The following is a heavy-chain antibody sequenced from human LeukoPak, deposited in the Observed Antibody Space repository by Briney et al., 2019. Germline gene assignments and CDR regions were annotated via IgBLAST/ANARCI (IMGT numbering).Heavy chain of an antibody. J-gene: IGHJ4*02. CDR3: ARDRDAYVIVRYFDWLSPLDY. V-gene: IGHV3-11*04. Sequence: GGSLRLSCAASGFTFSDYYMSWIRQAPGKGLEWVSYISSSGSTIYYADSVKGRFTISRDNAKNSLYLQMNSLRAEDTAVYYCARDRDAYVIVRYFDWLSPLDYWGQGTLVTVSS. CDR2: ISSSGSTI. D-gene: IGHD3-9*01. CDR1: GFTFSDYY.